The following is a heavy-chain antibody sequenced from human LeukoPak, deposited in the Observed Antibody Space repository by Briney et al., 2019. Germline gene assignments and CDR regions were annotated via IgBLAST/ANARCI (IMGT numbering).Heavy chain of an antibody. J-gene: IGHJ4*02. V-gene: IGHV3-15*07. CDR3: STTYYYDSSEGY. CDR1: GFTFSNAW. Sequence: GGSLRLSCAASGFTFSNAWMNWVRQAPGKGLEWVGRIKSKTDGGTTDYAAPVKGGFTISRDDSKNTLYLQMNSLKTEDTAVYYCSTTYYYDSSEGYWGQGTLVTVSS. CDR2: IKSKTDGGTT. D-gene: IGHD3-22*01.